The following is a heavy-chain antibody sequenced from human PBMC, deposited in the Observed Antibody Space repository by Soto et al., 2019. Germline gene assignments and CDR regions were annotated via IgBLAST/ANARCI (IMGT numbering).Heavy chain of an antibody. CDR1: RYTFTSHW. J-gene: IGHJ5*02. CDR2: ISPGDSDT. Sequence: GDSLNISCKCSRYTFTSHWIGWVCQMSGEGLEWMGIISPGDSDTRYIPSFHGQVIISADKSITTAYLQWSSLKASGTAMYYCVRVGTVGANSLSNPWFDPWGQGILVTVSS. V-gene: IGHV5-51*01. D-gene: IGHD1-26*01. CDR3: VRVGTVGANSLSNPWFDP.